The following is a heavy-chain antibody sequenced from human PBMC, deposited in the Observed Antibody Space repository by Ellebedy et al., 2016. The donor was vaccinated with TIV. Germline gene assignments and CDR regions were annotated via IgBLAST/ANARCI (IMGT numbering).Heavy chain of an antibody. CDR1: GFNFRSYW. J-gene: IGHJ4*02. CDR2: INSDGSST. D-gene: IGHD3-9*01. V-gene: IGHV3-74*01. CDR3: ATGYDFLTGRDY. Sequence: GESLKISCAASGFNFRSYWMYWVRQLQGKGLVWVSRINSDGSSTHYAGSVKGRFTISRDNARNTVYLQMNSLRVEDTALYYCATGYDFLTGRDYWGQGTLVTVSS.